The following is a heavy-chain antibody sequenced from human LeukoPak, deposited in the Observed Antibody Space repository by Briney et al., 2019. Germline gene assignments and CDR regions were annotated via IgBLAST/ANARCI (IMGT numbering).Heavy chain of an antibody. J-gene: IGHJ6*03. V-gene: IGHV4-61*02. CDR2: ISSSGST. D-gene: IGHD3-10*01. CDR3: TRAIRGVIINYYYYYMDV. CDR1: GDSISSGDYY. Sequence: SQTLSLTCTVSGDSISSGDYYWSWIRQPAGKGLEWIGRISSSGSTNYNPSLRSRVTISVDTSNNQFSLKLSSVTAADTAVYYCTRAIRGVIINYYYYYMDVWGKGTTVTISS.